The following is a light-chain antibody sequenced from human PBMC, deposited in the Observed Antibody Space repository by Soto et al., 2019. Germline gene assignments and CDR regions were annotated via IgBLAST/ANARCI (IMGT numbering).Light chain of an antibody. CDR2: KAS. V-gene: IGKV1-5*03. CDR1: QSISVW. J-gene: IGKJ1*01. Sequence: DIQMTQSPSTLSASVGDRVTITCRASQSISVWLAWYQQKAGKAPNLLIYKASRLESGVPSRFSGSGSETEFSLTISSLQPGDLATYYCQHYSAFSVTFGQGTKVDIK. CDR3: QHYSAFSVT.